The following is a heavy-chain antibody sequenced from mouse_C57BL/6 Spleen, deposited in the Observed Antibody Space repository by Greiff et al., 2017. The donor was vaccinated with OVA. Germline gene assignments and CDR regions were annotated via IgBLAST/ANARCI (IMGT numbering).Heavy chain of an antibody. CDR3: ARGRYFDY. J-gene: IGHJ2*01. CDR2: INYDGSST. CDR1: GFTFSDYY. V-gene: IGHV5-16*01. Sequence: EVNVVESEGGLVQPGSSMKLSCTASGFTFSDYYMAWVRQVPEKGLEWVANINYDGSSTYYLDSLKSRFIISRDNAKNILYLQMSSLKSEDTATYYCARGRYFDYWGQGTTLTVSS.